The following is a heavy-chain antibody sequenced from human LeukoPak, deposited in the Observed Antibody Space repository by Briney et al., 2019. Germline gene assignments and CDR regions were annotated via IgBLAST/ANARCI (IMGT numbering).Heavy chain of an antibody. V-gene: IGHV3-21*01. Sequence: PGGSLRLSCAASGFTFSSYSMNWVRQAPGKGLEWVSSISSSSSYIYYADSVKGRFTISRDNAKNSLYLQMNSLRAEDTAVYYCARPSGVCSGGSCYLELLLDYYMDVWGKGTTVTVSS. CDR3: ARPSGVCSGGSCYLELLLDYYMDV. D-gene: IGHD2-15*01. CDR2: ISSSSSYI. J-gene: IGHJ6*03. CDR1: GFTFSSYS.